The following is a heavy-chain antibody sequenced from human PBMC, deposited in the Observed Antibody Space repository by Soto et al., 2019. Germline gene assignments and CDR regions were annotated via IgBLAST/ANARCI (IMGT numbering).Heavy chain of an antibody. CDR3: ARTKLCSGGSCSALYYFDY. CDR1: GGSFSGYY. D-gene: IGHD2-15*01. J-gene: IGHJ4*02. CDR2: INHSGST. V-gene: IGHV4-34*01. Sequence: SETLSLTCAVYGGSFSGYYWSWIRQPPGKGLEWIGEINHSGSTNYNPSLKSRVTISVDTSKNQFSLKLSSVTAADTAVYYCARTKLCSGGSCSALYYFDYWGQGTLVTVSS.